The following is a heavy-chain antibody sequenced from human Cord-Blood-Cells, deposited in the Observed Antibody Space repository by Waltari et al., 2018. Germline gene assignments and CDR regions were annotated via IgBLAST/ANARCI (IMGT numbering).Heavy chain of an antibody. CDR3: ARDLGDFWSGYYDY. J-gene: IGHJ4*02. Sequence: QVQLVESGGGVVKPGGSLRLSCAAPGFTFSGYAMHWVGQAPGKGLEWVAVISYDGSNKYYADSVKGRFTISRDNSKNTLYLQMNSLRAEDTAVYYCARDLGDFWSGYYDYWGQGTLVTVSS. CDR2: ISYDGSNK. V-gene: IGHV3-30-3*01. CDR1: GFTFSGYA. D-gene: IGHD3-3*01.